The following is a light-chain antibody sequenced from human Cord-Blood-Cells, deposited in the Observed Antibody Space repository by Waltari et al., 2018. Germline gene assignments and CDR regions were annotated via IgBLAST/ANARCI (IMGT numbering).Light chain of an antibody. CDR2: DVS. CDR3: CSYAGSYTFV. V-gene: IGLV2-11*01. CDR1: SSDVGGYNY. Sequence: QSALTQPRSVSGSPGPSVPISCTGTSSDVGGYNYVYWYQQHPGKAPKLMIYDVSKRPSGVPDRFSGSKSGNTASLTISGLQAEDEADYYCCSYAGSYTFVFGGGTKLTVL. J-gene: IGLJ2*01.